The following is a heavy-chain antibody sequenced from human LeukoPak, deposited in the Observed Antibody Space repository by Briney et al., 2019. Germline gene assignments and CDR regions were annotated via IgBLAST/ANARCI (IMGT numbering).Heavy chain of an antibody. CDR2: ITHTGST. V-gene: IGHV4-34*01. CDR3: ATIAGSSSY. Sequence: PSETLSLTCAVSGGSFSGYHWSWIRQPPGKGLEWIGEITHTGSTNYSPSLKSPATISVDTSKNQFSLRLTSVTAADTAVYYCATIAGSSSYWGQGTLVTVSS. J-gene: IGHJ4*02. CDR1: GGSFSGYH. D-gene: IGHD6-6*01.